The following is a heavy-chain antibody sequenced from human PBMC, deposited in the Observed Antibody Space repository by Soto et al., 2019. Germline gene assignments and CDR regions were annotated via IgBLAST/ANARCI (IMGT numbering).Heavy chain of an antibody. CDR3: AKDPQTLYSRVGHYFDY. CDR1: GFTFSSYA. J-gene: IGHJ4*02. CDR2: ISGSGGST. D-gene: IGHD4-4*01. Sequence: PGGSLRLSCAASGFTFSSYAMSWVRQAPGKGLEWVSAISGSGGSTYYADSVKGRFTISRDNSKNTLYLQMNSLRAEDTAVYYCAKDPQTLYSRVGHYFDYWGQGTLVTVSS. V-gene: IGHV3-23*01.